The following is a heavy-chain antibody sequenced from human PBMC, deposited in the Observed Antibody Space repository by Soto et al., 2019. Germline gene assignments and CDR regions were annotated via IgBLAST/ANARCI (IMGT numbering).Heavy chain of an antibody. CDR2: INQDGSEK. CDR1: GFTFRTYW. J-gene: IGHJ6*02. V-gene: IGHV3-7*05. CDR3: ARDGSTSWYSYDYHGMDV. Sequence: EVQLVESGGGLVQPGGSRRLSCGASGFTFRTYWLSWVRQVPGKGLEWVANINQDGSEKNYVDSVKGRFTISRDNAKKSLHLQMSSLRAEDTAIYYCARDGSTSWYSYDYHGMDVWGQGTTVTVSS. D-gene: IGHD5-18*01.